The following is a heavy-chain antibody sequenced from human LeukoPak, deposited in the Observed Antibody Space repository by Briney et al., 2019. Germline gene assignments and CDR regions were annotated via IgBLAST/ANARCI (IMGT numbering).Heavy chain of an antibody. CDR3: AWSPYYDFWSGQIGGNDAFDI. CDR2: IYPGDSDT. V-gene: IGHV5-51*01. CDR1: GYSFTSYW. D-gene: IGHD3-3*01. J-gene: IGHJ3*02. Sequence: GESLKISCKGSGYSFTSYWIGWVRQMPGKGLEWMGIIYPGDSDTRYSPSFQGQVTISADKSISTAYLQWSSLKASDTAMYYCAWSPYYDFWSGQIGGNDAFDIWGQGTMVTVSS.